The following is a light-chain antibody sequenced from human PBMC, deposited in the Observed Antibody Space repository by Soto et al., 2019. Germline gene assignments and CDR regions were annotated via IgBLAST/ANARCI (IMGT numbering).Light chain of an antibody. CDR2: DAS. Sequence: EIVLTQSPATLSLSPGERATLSCRASQSVSTALAWYRQKPGQAPRLLIYDASIRATGIPARFSGSGSGTDFTLTSSLQPEDFAVYYCQQRSDWLTFGGGTKVEIK. J-gene: IGKJ4*01. CDR1: QSVSTA. V-gene: IGKV3-11*01. CDR3: QQRSDWLT.